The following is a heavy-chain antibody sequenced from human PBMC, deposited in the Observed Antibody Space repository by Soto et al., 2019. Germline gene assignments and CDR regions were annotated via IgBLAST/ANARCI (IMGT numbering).Heavy chain of an antibody. D-gene: IGHD2-8*01. CDR3: ARGTLMVYAFDY. CDR2: IYYSGST. CDR1: GGSISSGGYY. Sequence: SETLSLTCTVSGGSISSGGYYWSWIRQHPGKGLEWIGYIYYSGSTYYNPSLKSRVTISVDTSKNQFSLKLSSVTAADTAVYYCARGTLMVYAFDYWGQGALVTVSS. V-gene: IGHV4-31*03. J-gene: IGHJ4*02.